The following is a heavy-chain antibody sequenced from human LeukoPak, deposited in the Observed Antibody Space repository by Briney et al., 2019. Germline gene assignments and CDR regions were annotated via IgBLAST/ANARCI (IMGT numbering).Heavy chain of an antibody. J-gene: IGHJ4*02. Sequence: ASVKVSCKASGYILGAYYVHWVRQAPGQGLEWMGCINPKSGGAIYAQNFQGRVTLTRDTSISTAYMELTRLTSDDTAVYYCAGAAVNDFDNWGQGTLVTVSS. D-gene: IGHD2-8*01. CDR2: INPKSGGA. CDR3: AGAAVNDFDN. CDR1: GYILGAYY. V-gene: IGHV1-2*02.